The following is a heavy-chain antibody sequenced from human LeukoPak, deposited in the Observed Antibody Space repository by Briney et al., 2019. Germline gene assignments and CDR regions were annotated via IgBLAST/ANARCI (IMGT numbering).Heavy chain of an antibody. CDR3: ARGKVFWSGYGYCFDY. Sequence: PGGSLRLSCAASGFTFSSYEMNWVRQAPGKGLEWVSYISSSGSTIYYADSAKGRFTISRDNAKNSLYLQMNSLRAEDTAVYYCARGKVFWSGYGYCFDYWGQGTLVTVSS. D-gene: IGHD3-3*01. J-gene: IGHJ4*02. CDR1: GFTFSSYE. CDR2: ISSSGSTI. V-gene: IGHV3-48*03.